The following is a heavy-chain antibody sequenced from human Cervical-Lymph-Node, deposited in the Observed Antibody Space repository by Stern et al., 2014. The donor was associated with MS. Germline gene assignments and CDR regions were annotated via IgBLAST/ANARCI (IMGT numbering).Heavy chain of an antibody. J-gene: IGHJ2*01. CDR1: GFTFSTYA. D-gene: IGHD6-19*01. Sequence: EVQLVQSGGGLVQPGGSLRLSCAASGFTFSTYAMNWVRQAPGKGLEWVSAISNNGENTYYADSVRGRFTISRDNFKNTLFLQMNSLRAEDTAVYFCTNPWGHGWWNFDLWGRGTLVTVSS. V-gene: IGHV3-23*04. CDR2: ISNNGENT. CDR3: TNPWGHGWWNFDL.